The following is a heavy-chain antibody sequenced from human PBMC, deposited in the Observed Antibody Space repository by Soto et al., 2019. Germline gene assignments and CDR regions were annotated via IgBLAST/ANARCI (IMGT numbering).Heavy chain of an antibody. D-gene: IGHD3-9*01. CDR1: GYSFNSYG. CDR3: ARDHMLTTSTLDY. J-gene: IGHJ4*02. Sequence: QVHLVQSGAELKKPGASVKVSCKASGYSFNSYGISWVRQGPGQGLEWIGWSSGFNANTNYAQNLQGRVTLIADATTSTDYMELRSLRSDDTAVYYCARDHMLTTSTLDYWGQGTLVTVSS. CDR2: SSGFNANT. V-gene: IGHV1-18*01.